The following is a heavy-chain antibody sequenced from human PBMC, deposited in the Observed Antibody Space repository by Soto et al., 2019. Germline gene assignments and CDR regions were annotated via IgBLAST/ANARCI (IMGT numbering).Heavy chain of an antibody. D-gene: IGHD3-9*01. CDR2: IYYSGSI. Sequence: QVQLQESGLGLVRPSQTLSLTCTVSGGSINSRGYYWTWIRQHPGKGLEWIGNIYYSGSIHFNPSLKSRLTMLVDTSENQFSLKLTSVTAADTAVYYCARQSESTGYFYGWFDPWGQGTLVTVSS. V-gene: IGHV4-31*03. J-gene: IGHJ5*02. CDR1: GGSINSRGYY. CDR3: ARQSESTGYFYGWFDP.